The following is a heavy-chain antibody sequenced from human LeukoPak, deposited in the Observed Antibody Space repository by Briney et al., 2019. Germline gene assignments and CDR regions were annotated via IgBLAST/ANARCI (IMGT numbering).Heavy chain of an antibody. CDR1: GYTFSQYD. Sequence: ASVKVSCKACGYTFSQYDLNWVGQATGQRLAWMEWMNPNQGNTSYAQKIQGTVTSTRNTSISTAYMELCSLRSEDTAVYYCARGPCYDYVWGRYRYTEDMFDPCGQGTLFTVSS. D-gene: IGHD3-16*02. CDR3: ARGPCYDYVWGRYRYTEDMFDP. CDR2: MNPNQGNT. V-gene: IGHV1-8*01. J-gene: IGHJ5*02.